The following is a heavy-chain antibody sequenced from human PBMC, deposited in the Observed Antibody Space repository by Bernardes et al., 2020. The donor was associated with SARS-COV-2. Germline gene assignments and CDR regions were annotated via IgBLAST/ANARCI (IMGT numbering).Heavy chain of an antibody. J-gene: IGHJ4*02. CDR1: GITFTTSS. D-gene: IGHD2-8*01. Sequence: VGSLRLSCAASGITFTTSSMNWVRQAPGKGLEWVASISSGGGAIYYADSVKGRFTISRDNAKNSLYLQMNSLRDEDTAVYYCARRECSNGVCPFDSWGQGTQVSVSS. CDR2: ISSGGGAI. CDR3: ARRECSNGVCPFDS. V-gene: IGHV3-21*01.